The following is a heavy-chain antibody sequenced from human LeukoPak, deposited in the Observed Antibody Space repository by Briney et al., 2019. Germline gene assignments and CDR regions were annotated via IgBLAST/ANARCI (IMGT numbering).Heavy chain of an antibody. CDR2: IYYSGST. CDR3: ARGSTILSAYYRDV. D-gene: IGHD3-3*01. CDR1: GGSISSYY. V-gene: IGHV4-59*01. Sequence: PSGTLSLTCTVSGGSISSYYWSWIRQPPGKGLEWIGYIYYSGSTNYNPSLKSRVTISVDTSKNQFSLKLSSVTAADTAVYYCARGSTILSAYYRDVWGKGTTVTVSS. J-gene: IGHJ6*03.